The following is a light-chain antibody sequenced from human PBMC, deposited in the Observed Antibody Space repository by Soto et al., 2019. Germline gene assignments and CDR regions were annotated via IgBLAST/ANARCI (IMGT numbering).Light chain of an antibody. V-gene: IGKV1-5*01. CDR1: QSIRTW. CDR3: QQYHNYPRT. CDR2: DAS. J-gene: IGKJ1*01. Sequence: DVQMTQYPSTLSASVGDIVTITCLASQSIRTWLAWYQHKPGKAPKFLIYDASTVESGVPSRFSGSGSGTEFTLTISDLQPDDFATYYCQQYHNYPRTFGQGTNVDI.